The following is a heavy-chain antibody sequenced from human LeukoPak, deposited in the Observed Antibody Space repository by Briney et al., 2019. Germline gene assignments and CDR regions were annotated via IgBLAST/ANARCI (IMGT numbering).Heavy chain of an antibody. J-gene: IGHJ4*02. CDR3: ARGEVAYDY. CDR2: IYYSGST. CDR1: GGSTSSYY. V-gene: IGHV4-59*01. D-gene: IGHD5-12*01. Sequence: SETLSLTCTVSGGSTSSYYWSWIRQPPGKGLEWIGYIYYSGSTNYNPSLKSRVTISVDTSKNQFSLKLSSVTAADTAVYYCARGEVAYDYWGQGTLVTVSS.